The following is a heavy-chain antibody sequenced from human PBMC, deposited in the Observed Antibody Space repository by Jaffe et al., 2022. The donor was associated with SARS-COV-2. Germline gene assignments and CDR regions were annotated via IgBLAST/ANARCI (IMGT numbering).Heavy chain of an antibody. CDR3: ARAPTMVRGVRSRDRNRNKNYYYYYMDV. D-gene: IGHD3-10*01. J-gene: IGHJ6*03. CDR2: MNPNSGNT. V-gene: IGHV1-8*01. Sequence: QVQLVQSGAEVKKPGASVKVSCKASGYTFTSYDINWVRQATGQGLEWMGWMNPNSGNTGYAQKFQGRVTMTRNTSISTAYMELSSLRSEDTAVYYCARAPTMVRGVRSRDRNRNKNYYYYYMDVWGKGTTVTVSS. CDR1: GYTFTSYD.